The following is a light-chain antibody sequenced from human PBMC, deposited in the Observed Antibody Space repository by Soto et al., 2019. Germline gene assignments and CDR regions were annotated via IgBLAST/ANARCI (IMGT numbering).Light chain of an antibody. CDR3: QRYGTSRWT. V-gene: IGKV3-20*01. J-gene: IGKJ1*01. CDR1: QSVSSSY. Sequence: EILLTQSPGTLSLSPGERATLSCRASQSVSSSYLAWYQQKPGQAPRLLIYGASSRATGIPDRFSGSGSGTDFTLTISRLEPEDFAVYYCQRYGTSRWTFGQGTKVDIK. CDR2: GAS.